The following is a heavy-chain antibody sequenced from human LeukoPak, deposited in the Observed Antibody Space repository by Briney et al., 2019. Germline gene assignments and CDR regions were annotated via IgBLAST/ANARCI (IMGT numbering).Heavy chain of an antibody. V-gene: IGHV4-31*03. J-gene: IGHJ6*02. CDR2: IYYSGST. Sequence: PSETLSLTCTVSGGSISSGGYYWSWIRQHPGKGLEWIGYIYYSGSTYYNPSLKSRVTISVDTSKNQFSLKLSSVTAADTAVYYCARDSAAMVLYYYYYGMDVWGQGTTVTVSS. CDR3: ARDSAAMVLYYYYYGMDV. CDR1: GGSISSGGYY. D-gene: IGHD5-18*01.